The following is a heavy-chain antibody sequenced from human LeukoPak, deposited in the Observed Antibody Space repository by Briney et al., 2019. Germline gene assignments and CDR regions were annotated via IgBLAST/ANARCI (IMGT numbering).Heavy chain of an antibody. CDR3: ARVNSALWFFDY. CDR1: GYAPGSFGSYW. Sequence: GGSLQISSKGSGYAPGSFGSYWLAWARRMPGKGLEWMGSIYPFDSDTRYNPSFEGQVTVSVDRSISTAYLQWSSLKASDTAMYYCARVNSALWFFDYWGQGSLLTVSS. J-gene: IGHJ4*02. V-gene: IGHV5-51*01. CDR2: IYPFDSDT. D-gene: IGHD3-9*01.